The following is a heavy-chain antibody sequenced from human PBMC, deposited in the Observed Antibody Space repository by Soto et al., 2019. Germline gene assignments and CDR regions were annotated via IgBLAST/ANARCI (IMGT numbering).Heavy chain of an antibody. V-gene: IGHV4-39*01. Sequence: QVHLQESGPRLVEPSETLSLTCTVSGDSIRNSGHYWGWVRQPPGKGLEWIGSVYYSGTSYRKPALKSRLTMPVDTSQNQFSLKLTAVTAADTAIYYCARPATVAPPDAFQVWSQGALVTVSS. CDR3: ARPATVAPPDAFQV. CDR1: GDSIRNSGHY. D-gene: IGHD6-19*01. CDR2: VYYSGTS. J-gene: IGHJ3*01.